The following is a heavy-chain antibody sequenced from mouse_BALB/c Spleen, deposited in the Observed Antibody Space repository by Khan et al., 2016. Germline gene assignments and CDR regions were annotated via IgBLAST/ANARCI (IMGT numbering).Heavy chain of an antibody. Sequence: EVQLQESGPGLVKPSQSLSLTCTVSDYSITNDYAWNWIRQFPGNELEWMGYIHYSGTTRSNPSLKSRISITRDTSKNQFFLQLNSVTAEDTATYYCARSGFDFGSRYYFDYWGQGTTLSVSS. V-gene: IGHV3-2*02. CDR1: DYSITNDYA. D-gene: IGHD1-1*01. CDR2: IHYSGTT. J-gene: IGHJ2*01. CDR3: ARSGFDFGSRYYFDY.